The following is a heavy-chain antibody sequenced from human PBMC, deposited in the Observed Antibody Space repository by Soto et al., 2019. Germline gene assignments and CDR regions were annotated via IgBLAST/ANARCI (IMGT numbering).Heavy chain of an antibody. J-gene: IGHJ4*02. Sequence: GGSLRLSCAASGFDFSTYTMNWVRQAPGKGLEWVSYLSSSSSFIYYADSVKGRFTISRDNAGSTLFLQMNSLRAEDTAVYYCVRERWWSFDYWGQGTLVTVSS. CDR1: GFDFSTYT. CDR2: LSSSSSFI. V-gene: IGHV3-21*06. CDR3: VRERWWSFDY. D-gene: IGHD2-15*01.